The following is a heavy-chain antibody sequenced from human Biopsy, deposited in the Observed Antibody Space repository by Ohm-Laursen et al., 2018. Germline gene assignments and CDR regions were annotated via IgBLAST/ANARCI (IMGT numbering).Heavy chain of an antibody. CDR1: GLIFSDYY. V-gene: IGHV3-11*01. CDR3: ARGKYMDFSTGLPRPYHYTLDF. Sequence: GSLRLSCAAPGLIFSDYYMSWIRQAPGKGLEWIAYISARDGVVYYADSVKGRFTISRDNTNNSLYLQMTSLRPEDTAVFYCARGKYMDFSTGLPRPYHYTLDFWGPGTTVTVSS. CDR2: ISARDGVV. J-gene: IGHJ6*02. D-gene: IGHD3-22*01.